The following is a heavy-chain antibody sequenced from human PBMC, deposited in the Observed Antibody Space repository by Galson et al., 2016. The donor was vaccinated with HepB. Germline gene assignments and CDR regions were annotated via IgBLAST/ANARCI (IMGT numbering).Heavy chain of an antibody. V-gene: IGHV3-23*01. CDR1: GFTFSSYA. Sequence: SLRLSCAASGFTFSSYAMSWVRQAPGKGLKWVSGISARGSSTYYGDSVKGRFTISRDNSKNTLSLQMNSLRAEDTAVYYCGHFPHLWGQGTRVTVSS. CDR2: ISARGSST. CDR3: GHFPHL. J-gene: IGHJ4*02.